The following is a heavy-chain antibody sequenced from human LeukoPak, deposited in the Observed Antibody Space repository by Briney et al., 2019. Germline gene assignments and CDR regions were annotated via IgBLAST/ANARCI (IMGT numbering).Heavy chain of an antibody. J-gene: IGHJ4*02. CDR3: ARRGMYSSSPFDY. CDR1: GFTFDDYA. D-gene: IGHD6-6*01. V-gene: IGHV3-9*01. Sequence: GGSLRLSCAASGFTFDDYAMHWVRQAPGKGLEWVSGISWNSGSIGYADSVKGRFTISRDNSKNTLYLQMNSLRAEDTAVYYCARRGMYSSSPFDYWGQGTLVTVSS. CDR2: ISWNSGSI.